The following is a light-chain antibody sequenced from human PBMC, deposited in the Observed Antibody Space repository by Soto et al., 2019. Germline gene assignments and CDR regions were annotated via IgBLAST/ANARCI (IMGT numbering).Light chain of an antibody. J-gene: IGKJ1*01. Sequence: IQMTQSPSTLSASLGDRVTMTCRASQSLDRDYLAWYQQKPGKAPKLLIYAASSLQSGVPSRFSGSGSGTDFTLTISSLQPEDFATYYCQQSYSTPWTFGQGTKVDIK. CDR3: QQSYSTPWT. CDR2: AAS. CDR1: QSLDRDY. V-gene: IGKV1-39*01.